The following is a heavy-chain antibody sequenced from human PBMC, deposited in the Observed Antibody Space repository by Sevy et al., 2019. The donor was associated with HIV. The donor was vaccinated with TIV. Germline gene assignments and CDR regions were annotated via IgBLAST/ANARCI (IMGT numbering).Heavy chain of an antibody. D-gene: IGHD5-18*01. Sequence: ASVKVSCKASGYTFTGQYIHWVRQAPGQGLEWMGWINPNSGDRNYAQAFQGRVTMTRDTSISTAYMELSGLKSDDTAVYYCSRDLRLRGYSYGCFDYWGQGTLVTVSS. CDR2: INPNSGDR. V-gene: IGHV1-2*02. J-gene: IGHJ4*02. CDR3: SRDLRLRGYSYGCFDY. CDR1: GYTFTGQY.